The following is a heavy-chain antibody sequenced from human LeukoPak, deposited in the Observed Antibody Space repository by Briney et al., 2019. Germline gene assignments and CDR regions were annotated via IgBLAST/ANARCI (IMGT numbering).Heavy chain of an antibody. CDR3: ASPSSSYHHYNSSDGDY. V-gene: IGHV3-74*01. J-gene: IGHJ4*02. CDR2: INSDGSST. D-gene: IGHD2-15*01. Sequence: GGSLRLSCAASGFTFSSYWMHWVRQAPGKGLVWVSRINSDGSSTSYADSVKGRFTISRDNAKNTLYPQMNSLRAEDTAVYYCASPSSSYHHYNSSDGDYWGQGTLVTVSS. CDR1: GFTFSSYW.